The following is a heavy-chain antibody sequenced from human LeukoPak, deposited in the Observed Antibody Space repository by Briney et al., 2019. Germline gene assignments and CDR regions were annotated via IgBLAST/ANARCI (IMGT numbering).Heavy chain of an antibody. Sequence: SETLSLTCTVSGGSISSYYWTWIRQPTGKGLEWIGRIYTTGSTKYNPSLKSRVTMSVDTSKNQFSLKLSSVTAADTAVYYCARGYTSGSSYYFDYWGQGTLVTVSS. CDR2: IYTTGST. J-gene: IGHJ4*02. CDR3: ARGYTSGSSYYFDY. CDR1: GGSISSYY. D-gene: IGHD6-19*01. V-gene: IGHV4-4*07.